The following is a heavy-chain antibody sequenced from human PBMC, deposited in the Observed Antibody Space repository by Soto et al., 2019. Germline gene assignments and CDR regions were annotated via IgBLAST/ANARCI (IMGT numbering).Heavy chain of an antibody. CDR3: ARERGGDRSGGSCYDGMDV. Sequence: ASETLSLTCTVSGGSISSYYWSWIRQPPGKGLEWIGYIYYSGSTNYNPSLKSRVTISVDTSKNQFSLKLSSVTAADTAVYYCARERGGDRSGGSCYDGMDVWGQGTTVTVS. CDR2: IYYSGST. J-gene: IGHJ6*02. V-gene: IGHV4-59*01. CDR1: GGSISSYY. D-gene: IGHD2-15*01.